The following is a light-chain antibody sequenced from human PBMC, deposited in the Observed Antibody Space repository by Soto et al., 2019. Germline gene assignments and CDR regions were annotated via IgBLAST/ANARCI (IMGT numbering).Light chain of an antibody. V-gene: IGLV2-11*01. J-gene: IGLJ2*01. CDR1: SSDVGGYNY. CDR3: CSYADSYTLI. CDR2: DVN. Sequence: QSVLTQPRSVSGSPGQSVTISCTGTSSDVGGYNYVSWYQQYPDKAPKLIICDVNKRPSGVPDRFSGSKSGNTASLTISGLQAEDEADYFCCSYADSYTLIFGGGTKLTVL.